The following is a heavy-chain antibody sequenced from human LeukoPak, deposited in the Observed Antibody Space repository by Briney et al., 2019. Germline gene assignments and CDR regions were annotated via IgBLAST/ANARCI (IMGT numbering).Heavy chain of an antibody. CDR3: ARSYGSGSYYNPGDV. CDR2: IRSKANSYAT. Sequence: GGSLRLSCAASGFTFSGSAMHWVRQASGKGLEWVGRIRSKANSYATAYAASVKGRFTIARDDSKNTAYLQMNSLKTEDTAVYYCARSYGSGSYYNPGDVWGKGTTVTISS. V-gene: IGHV3-73*01. J-gene: IGHJ6*04. CDR1: GFTFSGSA. D-gene: IGHD3-10*01.